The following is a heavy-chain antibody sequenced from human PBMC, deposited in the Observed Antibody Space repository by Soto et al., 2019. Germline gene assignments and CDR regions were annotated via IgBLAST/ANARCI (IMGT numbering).Heavy chain of an antibody. D-gene: IGHD3-9*01. CDR3: ARDSLTYYDILTSFPGRLDAIDI. V-gene: IGHV1-18*01. CDR2: ISAYNGNT. Sequence: ASVKVSCKASGYTFTSYGISWVRQAPGQGLEWMGWISAYNGNTNYAQKLQGRVTMTTDTSTSTAYMELRSLRSDDTAVYYCARDSLTYYDILTSFPGRLDAIDIWCKGTMITVSS. J-gene: IGHJ3*02. CDR1: GYTFTSYG.